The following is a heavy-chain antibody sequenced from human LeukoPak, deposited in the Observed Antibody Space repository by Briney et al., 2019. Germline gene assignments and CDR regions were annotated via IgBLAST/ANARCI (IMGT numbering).Heavy chain of an antibody. CDR2: ISAYNGNT. V-gene: IGHV1-18*01. J-gene: IGHJ6*02. D-gene: IGHD2-15*01. CDR1: GYTFTSYG. CDR3: ARVGVCSGGSCYIPYYYYYGMDV. Sequence: ASVKVSCKASGYTFTSYGISWVRQAPGQGLEWMGWISAYNGNTNYAQKLQGRVTMTTDTSTSTAHMELRSLRSDDTAVYYCARVGVCSGGSCYIPYYYYYGMDVWGQGTTVTVSS.